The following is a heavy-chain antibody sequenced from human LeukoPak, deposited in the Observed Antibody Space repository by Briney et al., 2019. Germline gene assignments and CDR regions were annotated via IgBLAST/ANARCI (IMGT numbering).Heavy chain of an antibody. D-gene: IGHD2-21*02. CDR2: INQDGSKK. CDR3: AKWGPHCVGDYCPALDS. Sequence: GGSLRLSCVASRLTFSNYLMSWVRQAPGKGLEWVANINQDGSKKPYADSMKGRFTISRDNAKESLYLQLNSLRADDTAVYYCAKWGPHCVGDYCPALDSWGQGTLVTVSS. CDR1: RLTFSNYL. J-gene: IGHJ4*02. V-gene: IGHV3-7*01.